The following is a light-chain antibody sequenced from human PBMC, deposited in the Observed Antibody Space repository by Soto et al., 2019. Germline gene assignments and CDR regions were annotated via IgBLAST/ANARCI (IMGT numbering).Light chain of an antibody. J-gene: IGLJ1*01. CDR1: SSDVGGYNY. CDR3: SSYTSSSSYV. CDR2: DVS. Sequence: QSALTQPASVSGSPGQSITISWTGTSSDVGGYNYVSWYQQHPGKAPKLMIYDVSNRPSGVSNRFSGSKSGNTASLTISGLQAEDEADYYCSSYTSSSSYVFGTGTQLTVL. V-gene: IGLV2-14*01.